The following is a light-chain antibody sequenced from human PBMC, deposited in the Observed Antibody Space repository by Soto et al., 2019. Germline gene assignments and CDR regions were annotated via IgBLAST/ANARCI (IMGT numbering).Light chain of an antibody. CDR2: GAS. J-gene: IGKJ1*01. Sequence: TQSPCPLSVSPGESATPSCWASQSVSSSYLAWYQQKPGQAPRLLIYGASSRATGIPDRFSGSGSGTDFALTINRLEPEDFAVYYCQQYGSSPGTFGQGTKVDIK. CDR3: QQYGSSPGT. V-gene: IGKV3-20*01. CDR1: QSVSSSY.